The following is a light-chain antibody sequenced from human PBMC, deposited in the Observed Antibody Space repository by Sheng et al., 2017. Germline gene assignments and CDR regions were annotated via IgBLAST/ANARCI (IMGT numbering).Light chain of an antibody. CDR1: QSVDNNY. Sequence: EIVLTQSPGTLSLSPGDRATLSCRASQSVDNNYLAWYQQKPGQAPRLLIYDASHRATDIPVRFSGSGSGTDFTLTISSLEPEDFATYYCQQRTDWRTFGQGTRVEI. CDR3: QQRTDWRT. CDR2: DAS. V-gene: IGKV3-11*01. J-gene: IGKJ1*01.